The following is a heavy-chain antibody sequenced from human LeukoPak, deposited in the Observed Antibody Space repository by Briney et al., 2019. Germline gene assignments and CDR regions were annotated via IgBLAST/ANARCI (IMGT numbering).Heavy chain of an antibody. CDR2: ISAYNGNT. CDR3: ARGHSTSWPEYFQH. J-gene: IGHJ1*01. D-gene: IGHD6-13*01. CDR1: GYTFTNYG. Sequence: ASVKVSCKASGYTFTNYGISWVRQAPGQGLEWMGWISAYNGNTNYPQKFQARVTMTTDTSTSIAYMELRSLRSDDTAVYYCARGHSTSWPEYFQHWGQGTLVSVSS. V-gene: IGHV1-18*01.